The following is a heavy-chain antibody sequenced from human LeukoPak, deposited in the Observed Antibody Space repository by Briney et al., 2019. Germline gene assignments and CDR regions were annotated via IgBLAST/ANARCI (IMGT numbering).Heavy chain of an antibody. Sequence: ASVKVSCKASGYTFTSYGISWVRQAPGQGLEWMGWISAYNGNTNYAQKLQGRVTMTTDTSTSTAYMELRSLRSDDTAVYYCARRAGVGITIFGVVRGYYYYGMDVWGKGPRSPSPQ. J-gene: IGHJ6*01. CDR3: ARRAGVGITIFGVVRGYYYYGMDV. D-gene: IGHD3-3*01. CDR2: ISAYNGNT. V-gene: IGHV1-18*01. CDR1: GYTFTSYG.